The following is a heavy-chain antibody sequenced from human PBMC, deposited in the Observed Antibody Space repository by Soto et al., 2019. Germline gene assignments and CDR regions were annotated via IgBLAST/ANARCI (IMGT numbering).Heavy chain of an antibody. CDR3: ARESGGTTATLDYYYFYMDV. D-gene: IGHD4-17*01. V-gene: IGHV1-2*04. CDR2: INPNSGRT. J-gene: IGHJ6*03. Sequence: QVQLVQSAAEVKKPGASVKVSCKASGYAFSQFYIHWMRQAPGQGLEWMGWINPNSGRTKFAQNFQGWVTMTRDTSIKTVYMGLSGLRSDATAVYYCARESGGTTATLDYYYFYMDVWGKGTTVTVSS. CDR1: GYAFSQFY.